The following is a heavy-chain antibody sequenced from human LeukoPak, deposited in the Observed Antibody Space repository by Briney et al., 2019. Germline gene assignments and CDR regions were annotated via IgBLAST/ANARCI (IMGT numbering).Heavy chain of an antibody. CDR1: GFTFSSYA. Sequence: GGSPRLSCAASGFTFSSYAMSWVRQAPGKGPEWVSAISGSGDSTYYADSVKGRFTISRDNSKNALYLQMNTLRAEDTAVYYCARDNRDESGSYSTRFDLWGRGTLVTVSS. CDR3: ARDNRDESGSYSTRFDL. J-gene: IGHJ2*01. CDR2: ISGSGDST. V-gene: IGHV3-23*01. D-gene: IGHD1-26*01.